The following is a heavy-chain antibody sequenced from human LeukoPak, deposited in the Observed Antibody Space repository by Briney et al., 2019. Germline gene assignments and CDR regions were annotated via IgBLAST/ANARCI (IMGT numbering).Heavy chain of an antibody. Sequence: GESLKISCKGFGYSFTSYWIGWVRQMPGKGLEWMGIIYPGGSDTRYSPSFQGQVTISADKSISTAYLQWSSLKASDTAMYYCARLNEGSSGYSVAYYFDYWGQGTLVTVSS. D-gene: IGHD3-22*01. J-gene: IGHJ4*02. CDR1: GYSFTSYW. CDR2: IYPGGSDT. V-gene: IGHV5-51*01. CDR3: ARLNEGSSGYSVAYYFDY.